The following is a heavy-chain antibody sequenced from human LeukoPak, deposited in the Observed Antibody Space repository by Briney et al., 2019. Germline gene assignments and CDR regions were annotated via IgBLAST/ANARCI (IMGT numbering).Heavy chain of an antibody. J-gene: IGHJ4*02. CDR1: GFTFSSYN. V-gene: IGHV3-48*02. D-gene: IGHD5-18*01. Sequence: GGSLRLSCAASGFTFSSYNMNWVRQAPGKGLEWVSYISSTSNTIYYADSVKGRFTISRDNAKNSLYLQINSLRDEDTAVYYCARGRGYSYGQLDYWGQGTLVTVSS. CDR2: ISSTSNTI. CDR3: ARGRGYSYGQLDY.